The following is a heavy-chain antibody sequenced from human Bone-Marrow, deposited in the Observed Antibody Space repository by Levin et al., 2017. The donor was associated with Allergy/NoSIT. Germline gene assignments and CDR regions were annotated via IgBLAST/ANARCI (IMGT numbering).Heavy chain of an antibody. Sequence: PGGSLRLSCAASGFTFSSYEMNWVRQAPGKGLEWVSYISSSGSTIYYADSVKGRFTISRDNAKNSLYLQMNSLRAEDTAVYYCATISADFWSGYVDVWGQGTTVTVSS. CDR3: ATISADFWSGYVDV. V-gene: IGHV3-48*03. CDR2: ISSSGSTI. CDR1: GFTFSSYE. J-gene: IGHJ6*02. D-gene: IGHD3-3*01.